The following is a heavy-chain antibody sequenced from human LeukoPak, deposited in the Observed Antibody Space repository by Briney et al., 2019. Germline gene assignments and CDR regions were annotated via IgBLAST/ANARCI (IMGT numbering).Heavy chain of an antibody. D-gene: IGHD3-3*01. Sequence: GESLKISCKGSGYSFTSYWIGWVRQMPGKGLEGMGIIYPGDSDTRYSPSFQGQVTISADKSISTAYLQWSSLKASDTAMYYCARLMYYDFWSHGTNFDYWGQGTLVTVSS. CDR3: ARLMYYDFWSHGTNFDY. CDR2: IYPGDSDT. V-gene: IGHV5-51*01. CDR1: GYSFTSYW. J-gene: IGHJ4*02.